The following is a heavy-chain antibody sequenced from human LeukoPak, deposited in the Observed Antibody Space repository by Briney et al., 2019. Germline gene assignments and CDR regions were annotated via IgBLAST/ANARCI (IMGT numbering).Heavy chain of an antibody. D-gene: IGHD2-21*02. CDR3: ARSHIVVVTATPPESPNWFDP. Sequence: ASVKVSCKASGYTFTSYGISWVRQAPGQGLEWMGWISAYNGNTNYAQKLQGRVTMTTDTSTSTAYMELSSLRSEDTAVYYCARSHIVVVTATPPESPNWFDPWGQGTLVTVSS. CDR2: ISAYNGNT. V-gene: IGHV1-18*01. J-gene: IGHJ5*02. CDR1: GYTFTSYG.